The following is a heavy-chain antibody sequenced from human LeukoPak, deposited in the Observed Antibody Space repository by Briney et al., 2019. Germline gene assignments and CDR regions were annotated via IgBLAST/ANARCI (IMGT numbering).Heavy chain of an antibody. CDR1: GFTVSSNY. CDR3: ARSHSSSWLYYFEY. CDR2: IYSGGST. J-gene: IGHJ4*02. Sequence: GGSLRLSCAASGFTVSSNYMSWVRQAPGKGLEWVPVIYSGGSTQYADSVKGRFTISRDNSKKTLYLQMDSLRAEDTAVYYCARSHSSSWLYYFEYWGQGTLVTVSS. D-gene: IGHD6-13*01. V-gene: IGHV3-66*01.